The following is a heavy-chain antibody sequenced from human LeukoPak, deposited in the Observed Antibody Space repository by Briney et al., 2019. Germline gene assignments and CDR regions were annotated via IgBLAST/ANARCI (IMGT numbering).Heavy chain of an antibody. J-gene: IGHJ4*02. D-gene: IGHD3-22*01. CDR2: IKQDGSEK. CDR1: GFTFSSFW. Sequence: LSGGSLRLSCAASGFTFSSFWMTWVRQAPGKGLEWVASIKQDGSEKYYVDSVKGRFTISRDNAKNSLYLQMNSLRAEDTAVYYCAKGRYDSSGYRCFDYWGQGTLVTVSS. CDR3: AKGRYDSSGYRCFDY. V-gene: IGHV3-7*03.